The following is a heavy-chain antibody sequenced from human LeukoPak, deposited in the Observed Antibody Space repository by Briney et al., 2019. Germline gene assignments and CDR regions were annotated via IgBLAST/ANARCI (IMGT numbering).Heavy chain of an antibody. CDR1: GGSISSYY. CDR2: IYYSGST. J-gene: IGHJ4*02. CDR3: ARGSGWYFY. D-gene: IGHD6-19*01. Sequence: SETLSLTCTVSGGSISSYYWSWIRQPPGKGLEWIGYIYYSGSTNHNPSLKSRVTISVDTSKNQFSLKLSSVTAADTAVYYCARGSGWYFYWGQGTLVTVSS. V-gene: IGHV4-59*01.